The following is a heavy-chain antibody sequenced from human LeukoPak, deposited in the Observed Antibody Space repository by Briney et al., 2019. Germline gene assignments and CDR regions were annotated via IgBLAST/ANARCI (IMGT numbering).Heavy chain of an antibody. J-gene: IGHJ6*03. CDR3: ASYRYSSSWMNYYYMDV. V-gene: IGHV4-59*08. CDR2: IYYSGST. D-gene: IGHD6-13*01. Sequence: SETLSLTCTVSGGSISSYYWSWIRQPPGKGLEWIGYIYYSGSTNYNPSLKGRVTISVDTSKNQFSLKLSSVTAADTAVYYCASYRYSSSWMNYYYMDVWGKGTTVTVSS. CDR1: GGSISSYY.